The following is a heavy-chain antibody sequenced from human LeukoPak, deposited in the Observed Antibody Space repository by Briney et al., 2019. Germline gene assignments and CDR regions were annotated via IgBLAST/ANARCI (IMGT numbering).Heavy chain of an antibody. V-gene: IGHV5-51*01. CDR3: ARVHQHCNNINCYAGPYDAFDI. CDR2: INPSDSDI. CDR1: GYSFTTYW. D-gene: IGHD2-2*01. J-gene: IGHJ3*02. Sequence: GESLKISCKGSGYSFTTYWIGWVRQMPGKGLEWMGIINPSDSDIRYSPPFQGQVTISADKSISTAYLQWSSLKASDTAIYYCARVHQHCNNINCYAGPYDAFDIWGQGTMVTVSS.